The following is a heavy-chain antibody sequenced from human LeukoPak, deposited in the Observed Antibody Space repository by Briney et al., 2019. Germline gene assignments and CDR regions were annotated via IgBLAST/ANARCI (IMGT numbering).Heavy chain of an antibody. CDR1: GYTFTGYY. CDR2: IIPIFGTA. D-gene: IGHD3-9*01. V-gene: IGHV1-69*13. Sequence: ASVKVSCKASGYTFTGYYMHWVRQAPGQGLEWMGGIIPIFGTANYAQKFQGRVTITADESTSTAYMELSSLRSEDTAVYYCALQPRYFDWFLVWGQGTLVTVSS. CDR3: ALQPRYFDWFLV. J-gene: IGHJ4*02.